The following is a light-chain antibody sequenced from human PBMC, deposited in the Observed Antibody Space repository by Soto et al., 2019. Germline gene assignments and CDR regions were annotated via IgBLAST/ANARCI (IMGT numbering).Light chain of an antibody. CDR2: GNS. V-gene: IGLV1-40*01. CDR1: NSNIGSNT. Sequence: QSFLTQPPSASGTPGQRHPISCSGSNSNIGSNTVNWYQQLPGTAPKLLIYGNSNRPSGVPDRFSGSKSGTSASLAITGLQAEDEADYYCQSYDSSLSGYVFGTGTKVTVL. J-gene: IGLJ1*01. CDR3: QSYDSSLSGYV.